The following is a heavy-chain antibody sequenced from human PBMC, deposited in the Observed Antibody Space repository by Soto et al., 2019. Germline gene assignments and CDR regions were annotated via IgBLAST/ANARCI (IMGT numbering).Heavy chain of an antibody. V-gene: IGHV3-15*01. D-gene: IGHD6-19*01. Sequence: DVQVVESGGGLVKPGGSLRLSCAVSGTTLSDAWMSWVRQPPGKGLEWVARIKRKSEGGTTDYAAPVKGRFTISRDDSKNMLFLEMDGLKTEDTAVHYCTRWLAEFWGQGTLVIVSS. CDR3: TRWLAEF. J-gene: IGHJ4*02. CDR1: GTTLSDAW. CDR2: IKRKSEGGTT.